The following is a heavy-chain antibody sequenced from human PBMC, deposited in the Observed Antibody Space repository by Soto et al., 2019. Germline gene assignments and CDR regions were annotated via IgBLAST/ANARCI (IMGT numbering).Heavy chain of an antibody. D-gene: IGHD3-10*01. CDR3: ARQEVTMVRGVIAHFDY. CDR1: GYSFTSYW. V-gene: IGHV5-51*01. CDR2: IYPGDSDT. J-gene: IGHJ4*02. Sequence: LGESLKISCKGSGYSFTSYWIGWVRQMPGKGLEWMGIIYPGDSDTRYSPSFQGQVTISADKSISTAYLQWSSLRASDTAMYYCARQEVTMVRGVIAHFDYWGQGTLVTVSS.